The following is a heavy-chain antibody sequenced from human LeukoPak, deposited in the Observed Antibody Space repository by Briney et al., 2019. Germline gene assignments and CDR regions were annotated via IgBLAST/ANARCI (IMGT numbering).Heavy chain of an antibody. J-gene: IGHJ4*02. CDR1: GFTFSSYW. Sequence: AGGSLRLSCAASGFTFSSYWMHWVRQAPGKGLVWVSRISPDGSTTGHADSVKGRFTTSRDNAKNTLFLQMNSLRAEDTAVYACTRDFDFSSAIWGLGTLVTVSS. CDR2: ISPDGSTT. CDR3: TRDFDFSSAI. D-gene: IGHD3-3*01. V-gene: IGHV3-74*01.